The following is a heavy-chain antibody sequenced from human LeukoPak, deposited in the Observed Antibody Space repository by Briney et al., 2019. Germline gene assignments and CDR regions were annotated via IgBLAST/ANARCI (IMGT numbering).Heavy chain of an antibody. J-gene: IGHJ4*02. D-gene: IGHD4/OR15-4a*01. Sequence: GGSLKLSCAASGFTLSDSAMHWVRQASGKGLEWVGRIRSKTSSFATEYAASVKGRFTISRDDSKNTVYLQLNSLKTEDTATYFCARDKDPDYGDRKLFDYWGLGTLVTVSS. CDR2: IRSKTSSFAT. CDR3: ARDKDPDYGDRKLFDY. V-gene: IGHV3-73*01. CDR1: GFTLSDSA.